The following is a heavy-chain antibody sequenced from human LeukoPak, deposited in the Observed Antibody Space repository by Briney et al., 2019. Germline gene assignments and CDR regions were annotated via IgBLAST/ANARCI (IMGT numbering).Heavy chain of an antibody. J-gene: IGHJ4*02. V-gene: IGHV1-18*01. CDR3: ARPGAITIFGVVNLYFDY. Sequence: ASVKVSCKASGYTFTSYGISWVRQAPGQGLEWMGWISAYNGNTNYAQKLQGRVTMTTDTSTSTAYMELRSLRSDDTAVYYCARPGAITIFGVVNLYFDYWGQGTLVTVSS. D-gene: IGHD3-3*01. CDR2: ISAYNGNT. CDR1: GYTFTSYG.